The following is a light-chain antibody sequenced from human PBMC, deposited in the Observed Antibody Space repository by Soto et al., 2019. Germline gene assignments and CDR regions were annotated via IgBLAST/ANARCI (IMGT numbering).Light chain of an antibody. CDR1: QTVIRNC. V-gene: IGKV3-20*01. Sequence: EIVLTQSPDTLSLSPGERATLSCRASQTVIRNCLAWHQQKPGQTPRLLVYGASSRATGIPDRFSGSGSGTDFTLSISRLEPEDFAVYYCQQHGTSPITFGQGTLLEIK. CDR3: QQHGTSPIT. J-gene: IGKJ5*01. CDR2: GAS.